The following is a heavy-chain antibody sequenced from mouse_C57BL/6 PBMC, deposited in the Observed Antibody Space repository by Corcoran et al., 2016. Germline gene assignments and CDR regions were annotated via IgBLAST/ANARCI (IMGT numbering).Heavy chain of an antibody. CDR2: INPNNGGT. V-gene: IGHV1-26*01. CDR3: ARGWDGFFDY. D-gene: IGHD4-1*01. Sequence: EVQLQQSGPELVKPGASVKISCKASGYTFTDYYMNWVKQSHGKSLEWIGDINPNNGGTSYNQKFKGKATLTVDKSSSTAYMELRSLTSEDSAVYYCARGWDGFFDYWGQGTTLTVSS. CDR1: GYTFTDYY. J-gene: IGHJ2*01.